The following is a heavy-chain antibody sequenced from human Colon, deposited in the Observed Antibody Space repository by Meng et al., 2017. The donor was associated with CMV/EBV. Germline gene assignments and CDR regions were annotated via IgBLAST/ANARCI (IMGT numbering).Heavy chain of an antibody. CDR1: GYKFTDYG. CDR3: ARDWDYGDPADY. D-gene: IGHD4-17*01. J-gene: IGHJ4*02. Sequence: VQLVQSGAEVKTPGASVKVSCKTSGYKFTDYGFSWVRQAPGQGLEWMGWIATFNGNTNHAQRMQGRVTISRDTSTSTVYMELRGLRYDDTAVYFCARDWDYGDPADYWGQGTLVTVSS. V-gene: IGHV1-18*01. CDR2: IATFNGNT.